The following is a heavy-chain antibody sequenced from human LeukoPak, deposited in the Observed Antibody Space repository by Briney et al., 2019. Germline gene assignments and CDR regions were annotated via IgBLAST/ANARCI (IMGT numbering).Heavy chain of an antibody. V-gene: IGHV4-4*02. D-gene: IGHD6-6*01. Sequence: SGTLSLTCAVSGVSISSSNWWSWVRQPPGKGLEWIGEIYHSGSTNYNPSLKSRVTISVDKSNNQFSLKLSSVTAADTAVYFCARASHYSTSSGFVYWGQGSLVTVSS. CDR1: GVSISSSNW. CDR3: ARASHYSTSSGFVY. CDR2: IYHSGST. J-gene: IGHJ4*02.